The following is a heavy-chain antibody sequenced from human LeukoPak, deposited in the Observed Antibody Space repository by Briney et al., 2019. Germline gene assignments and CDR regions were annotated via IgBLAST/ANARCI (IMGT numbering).Heavy chain of an antibody. D-gene: IGHD1-26*01. CDR3: AKASGSYLLEGLDY. Sequence: GASVKVSCKASGGTFSSYAISWVRQAPGQGLEWMGGIIPIFGTANYAQKFQGRVTITADESTSTAYMELSSLRAEDTAVYYCAKASGSYLLEGLDYWGQGTLVTVSS. CDR1: GGTFSSYA. CDR2: IIPIFGTA. V-gene: IGHV1-69*13. J-gene: IGHJ4*02.